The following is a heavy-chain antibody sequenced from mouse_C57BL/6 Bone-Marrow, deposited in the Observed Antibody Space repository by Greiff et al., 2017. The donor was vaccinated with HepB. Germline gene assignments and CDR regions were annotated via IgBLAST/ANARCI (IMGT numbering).Heavy chain of an antibody. J-gene: IGHJ4*01. CDR1: GYAFSSYW. CDR3: ARELRGDYAMDY. V-gene: IGHV1-80*01. D-gene: IGHD1-1*01. Sequence: QVHVKQSGAELVKPGASVKISCKASGYAFSSYWMNWVKQRPGKGLEWIGQIYPGDGDTNYNGKFKGKATLTADKSSSTAYMQLSSLTSEDSAVYFCARELRGDYAMDYWGQGTSVTVSS. CDR2: IYPGDGDT.